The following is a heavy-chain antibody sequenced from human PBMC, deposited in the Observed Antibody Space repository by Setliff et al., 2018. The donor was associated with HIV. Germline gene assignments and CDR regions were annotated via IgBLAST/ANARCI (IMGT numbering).Heavy chain of an antibody. Sequence: GGSLRLSCAASGFSFNTYSMSWVRQAPGKGLEWVSSISSSGTYIYYADSMEGRFTISRDKAGNSLYLQMNNVRAEDTAVYYCTRMIPPRSNRFSSGWFDYWGQGTVVTVSS. CDR2: ISSSGTYI. D-gene: IGHD6-19*01. V-gene: IGHV3-21*01. J-gene: IGHJ4*02. CDR3: TRMIPPRSNRFSSGWFDY. CDR1: GFSFNTYS.